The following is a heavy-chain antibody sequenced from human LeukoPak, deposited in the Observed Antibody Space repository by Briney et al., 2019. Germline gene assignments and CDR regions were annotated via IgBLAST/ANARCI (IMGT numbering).Heavy chain of an antibody. D-gene: IGHD3-3*01. CDR2: ISYDGSNK. CDR1: GFTFSSYA. J-gene: IGHJ4*02. Sequence: GGSLRLSCAASGFTFSSYAMHWVRQAPGKGLEWVAVISYDGSNKYYADSVKGRFTISRDNAKNTLYLQMNSLRAEDTAVYYCARGPRFVWGQGTLVTVSS. CDR3: ARGPRFV. V-gene: IGHV3-30*04.